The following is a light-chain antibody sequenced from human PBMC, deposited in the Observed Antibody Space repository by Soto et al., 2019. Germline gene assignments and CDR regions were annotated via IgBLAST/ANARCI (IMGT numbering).Light chain of an antibody. CDR2: DAS. V-gene: IGKV1-5*01. J-gene: IGKJ4*01. CDR3: QRYSSYSPLT. Sequence: DIQMSQSPSTLSASVGDRVTITCRASQSISSWLAWYQQKPGKAPKLLIYDASSLESGVPSRFSGSGSGTEFTLTISSLQPDDFATYCCQRYSSYSPLTFGGGTKVDIK. CDR1: QSISSW.